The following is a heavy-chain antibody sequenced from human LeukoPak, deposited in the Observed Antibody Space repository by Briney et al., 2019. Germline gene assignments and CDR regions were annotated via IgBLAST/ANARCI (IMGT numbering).Heavy chain of an antibody. J-gene: IGHJ4*02. D-gene: IGHD3-3*01. CDR2: IYYSGST. CDR1: GGSISSYY. Sequence: SETLSLTCTVSGGSISSYYWSWIRQPPGKGLERIGYIYYSGSTNYNPSLKSRVTISVDTSKNQFSLKLSSVTAADTAVYYCARARVPDYDFWSGYYIAYFDYWGQGTLVTVSS. V-gene: IGHV4-59*01. CDR3: ARARVPDYDFWSGYYIAYFDY.